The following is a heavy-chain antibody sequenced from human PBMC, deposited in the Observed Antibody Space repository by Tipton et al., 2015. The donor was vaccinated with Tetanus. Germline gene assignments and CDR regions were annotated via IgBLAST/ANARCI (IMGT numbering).Heavy chain of an antibody. CDR2: IWYDGSNK. CDR1: GFTFSSYG. D-gene: IGHD6-19*01. V-gene: IGHV3-33*01. J-gene: IGHJ4*02. Sequence: CAASGFTFSSYGMHWVRQAPGKGLEWVAVIWYDGSNKYYADSVKGRFTISRDNSKNTLYLQMNSLRAEDTAVYYCARDRGIVAVAAYYFDYWGQGTLVTVSS. CDR3: ARDRGIVAVAAYYFDY.